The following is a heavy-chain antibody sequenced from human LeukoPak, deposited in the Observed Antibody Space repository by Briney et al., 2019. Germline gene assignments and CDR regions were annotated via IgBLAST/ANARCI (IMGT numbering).Heavy chain of an antibody. Sequence: GGSLRLSCAASGFTFSSYWMTWVRQAPGKGLEWVANIKQDGSEKYYVGSVEGRFTISRDNAKNSLYLQMNSLRAEDTAVYYCARDDTHYGSSGSFYDAFDIWGQGTMVTVS. D-gene: IGHD3-22*01. CDR3: ARDDTHYGSSGSFYDAFDI. CDR1: GFTFSSYW. V-gene: IGHV3-7*01. CDR2: IKQDGSEK. J-gene: IGHJ3*02.